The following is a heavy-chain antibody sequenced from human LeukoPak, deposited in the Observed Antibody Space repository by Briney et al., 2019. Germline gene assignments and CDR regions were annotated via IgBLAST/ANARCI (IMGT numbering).Heavy chain of an antibody. J-gene: IGHJ4*02. CDR2: IHPNSGGT. V-gene: IGHV1-2*02. CDR3: GRKSAARKTSEFDY. Sequence: ASVKVSCKASGYTFTDYYMNWVRHAPGQGLEWMGWIHPNSGGTNYAQKFQGRVTMTRDTSISTAYMELSRLTSDDTAVYYCGRKSAARKTSEFDYWGQGTLVTVSS. CDR1: GYTFTDYY. D-gene: IGHD6-6*01.